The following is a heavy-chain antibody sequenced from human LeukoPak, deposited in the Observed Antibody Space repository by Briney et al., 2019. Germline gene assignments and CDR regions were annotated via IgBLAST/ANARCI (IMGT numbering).Heavy chain of an antibody. CDR1: GYTLTNYA. Sequence: VASVKVSCKASGYTLTNYAIHWVRQAPGQRLEWMGWFNSDTGNTDYSQKFQGRVTMTEDTSTDTAYMELSSLRSEDTAVYYCATGIPGVPSIAVAYYMDVWGKGTTVTVSS. CDR3: ATGIPGVPSIAVAYYMDV. D-gene: IGHD6-19*01. CDR2: FNSDTGNT. J-gene: IGHJ6*03. V-gene: IGHV1-3*01.